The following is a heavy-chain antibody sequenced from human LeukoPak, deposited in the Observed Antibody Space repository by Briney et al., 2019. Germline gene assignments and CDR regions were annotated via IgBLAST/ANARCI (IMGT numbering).Heavy chain of an antibody. D-gene: IGHD5-24*01. CDR2: IHYSGSS. CDR1: GNSISDFY. J-gene: IGHJ4*02. Sequence: SETLSLTCSVSGNSISDFYWNWIRQSPEKGLEWIGNIHYSGSSVYNPSLRSRVSMSIDRSLKQFFLRLTSVTAADTAVYYCVLAPNSNWFDFWGQGILVTVSS. V-gene: IGHV4-59*08. CDR3: VLAPNSNWFDF.